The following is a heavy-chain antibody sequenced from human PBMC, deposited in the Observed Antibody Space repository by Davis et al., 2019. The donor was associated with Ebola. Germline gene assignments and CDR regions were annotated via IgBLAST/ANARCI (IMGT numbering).Heavy chain of an antibody. CDR3: VRDRDFSFDQ. Sequence: GGSLRLSCAASGFTLSDYAMHWVRQAPGKGLEWVALISHDGSNKYHADSVKGRFTISRDNSKSTLYLQMNSLRAEDTAVYYCVRDRDFSFDQWGRGILVTVSS. V-gene: IGHV3-30-3*01. CDR2: ISHDGSNK. J-gene: IGHJ4*02. D-gene: IGHD2/OR15-2a*01. CDR1: GFTLSDYA.